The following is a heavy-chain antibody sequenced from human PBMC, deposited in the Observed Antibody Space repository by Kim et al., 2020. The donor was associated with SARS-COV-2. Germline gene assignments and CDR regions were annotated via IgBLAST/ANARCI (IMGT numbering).Heavy chain of an antibody. J-gene: IGHJ4*02. V-gene: IGHV3-73*01. CDR1: GFTFSGSA. CDR2: IRHKANNYGT. D-gene: IGHD1-1*01. Sequence: GGSLRLSCAASGFTFSGSAIHWVRQASGKGLEWVGRIRHKANNYGTDYAASVKGRFTISRDASKSMAYLQMNSLKTEDTAVYYCTRDGPVGGTLDFDYWGQGTLVIVSS. CDR3: TRDGPVGGTLDFDY.